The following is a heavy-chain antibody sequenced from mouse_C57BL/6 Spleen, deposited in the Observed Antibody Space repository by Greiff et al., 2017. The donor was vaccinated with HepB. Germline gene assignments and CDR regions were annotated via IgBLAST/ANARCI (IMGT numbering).Heavy chain of an antibody. Sequence: VHLQQSGAELVKPGASVKISCKASGYAFSSYWMNWVKQRPGKGLEWIGQIYPGDGDTNYNGKFKGKATLTADKSSSTAYMQLSSLTSEDSAVYFCARGFIATVVGYWYFDVWGTGTTVTVSS. CDR1: GYAFSSYW. D-gene: IGHD1-1*01. J-gene: IGHJ1*03. V-gene: IGHV1-80*01. CDR2: IYPGDGDT. CDR3: ARGFIATVVGYWYFDV.